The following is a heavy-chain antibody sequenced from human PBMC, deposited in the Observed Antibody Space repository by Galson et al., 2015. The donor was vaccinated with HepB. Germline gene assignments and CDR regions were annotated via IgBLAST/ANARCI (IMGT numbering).Heavy chain of an antibody. Sequence: SVKVSCKAVGYTFDTYGITWVRQAPGQGLEWMGWIRVSTGHTTYAQKFQDRVTMTADRGTRTAYMEVTSLRSEDTAVYYCARDDLIVGANPDYWGQGTLVIVSS. CDR3: ARDDLIVGANPDY. CDR2: IRVSTGHT. D-gene: IGHD1-26*01. CDR1: GYTFDTYG. V-gene: IGHV1-18*01. J-gene: IGHJ4*02.